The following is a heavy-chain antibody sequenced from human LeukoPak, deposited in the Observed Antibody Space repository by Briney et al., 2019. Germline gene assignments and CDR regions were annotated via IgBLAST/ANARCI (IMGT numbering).Heavy chain of an antibody. CDR2: TYYSGST. CDR1: GGSISSYY. Sequence: PSETLSLTCTVSGGSISSYYWSWIRQPPGKGLEWIGYTYYSGSTNYNPSLKSRVTISVDTSKNQFSLKLSSVTAADTAVYYCARIWAGYYDSRGAFDIWGQGTMVTVSS. D-gene: IGHD3-22*01. V-gene: IGHV4-59*01. CDR3: ARIWAGYYDSRGAFDI. J-gene: IGHJ3*02.